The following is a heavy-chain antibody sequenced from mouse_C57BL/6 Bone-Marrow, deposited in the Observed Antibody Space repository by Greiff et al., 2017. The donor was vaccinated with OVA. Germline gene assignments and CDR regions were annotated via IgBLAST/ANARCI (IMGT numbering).Heavy chain of an antibody. CDR1: GFTFSSYA. D-gene: IGHD2-4*01. CDR3: ARDPHYDYDGGFAY. CDR2: ISDGGSYT. V-gene: IGHV5-4*01. J-gene: IGHJ3*01. Sequence: EVQVVESGGGLVKPGGSLKLSCAASGFTFSSYAMSWVRQTPEKRLEWVATISDGGSYTYYPDNVKGRFTISRDNAKNNLYLQMSHLKSEDTAMYYCARDPHYDYDGGFAYWGQGTLVTVSA.